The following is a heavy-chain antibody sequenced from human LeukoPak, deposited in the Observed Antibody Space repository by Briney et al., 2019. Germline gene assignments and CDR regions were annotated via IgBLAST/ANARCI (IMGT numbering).Heavy chain of an antibody. D-gene: IGHD6-19*01. J-gene: IGHJ4*02. CDR2: IYYSGST. Sequence: PSETLSLTCTVSGGSISSSSYYWGWIRQPPGKGLEWIGSIYYSGSTYYNPSLKSRVTISVDTSKNQFSLKLSSVTAADTTVYYCARLRWLARGFDYWGQGTLVTVSS. V-gene: IGHV4-39*01. CDR3: ARLRWLARGFDY. CDR1: GGSISSSSYY.